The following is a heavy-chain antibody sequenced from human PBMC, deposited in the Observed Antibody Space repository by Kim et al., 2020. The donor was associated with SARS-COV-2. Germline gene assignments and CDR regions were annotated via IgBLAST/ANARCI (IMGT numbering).Heavy chain of an antibody. V-gene: IGHV3-23*01. Sequence: GGSLRLSCAASGFTFSSYAMSWVRQAPGKGLEWVSAISGSGGSTYYADSVKGRFTISRDNSKNTLYLQMNSLRAEDTAVYYCAKGYRNYKYLLWFDPWGQGTLVTVSS. CDR3: AKGYRNYKYLLWFDP. D-gene: IGHD4-4*01. J-gene: IGHJ5*02. CDR1: GFTFSSYA. CDR2: ISGSGGST.